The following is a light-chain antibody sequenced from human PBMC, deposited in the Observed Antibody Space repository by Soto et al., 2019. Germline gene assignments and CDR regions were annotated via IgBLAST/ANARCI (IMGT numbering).Light chain of an antibody. CDR1: SSDIGDYNY. V-gene: IGLV2-14*01. CDR2: EVN. J-gene: IGLJ3*02. Sequence: QSVLTQPASVSGSPGQSITISCTGTSSDIGDYNYVSWYQQHPGKAPKLMIYEVNNRPSGVSNRFSGSKSGNTASLTISGLQAEDEADYYCGSYSSSSTLVFGGGTKLTVL. CDR3: GSYSSSSTLV.